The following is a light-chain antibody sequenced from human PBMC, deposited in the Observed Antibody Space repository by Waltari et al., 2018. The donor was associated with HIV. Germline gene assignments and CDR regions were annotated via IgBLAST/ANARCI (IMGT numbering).Light chain of an antibody. Sequence: QSALPQPRSVSGSPGQSVTMSCTGTNSDVGAYNYFSWYQQYPGKAPRLIVHDVTQRPSGVPDRFSGSKSGNTASLTISGLQAEDEADYYCCSYAGSYTWVFGEGTKLTVL. CDR3: CSYAGSYTWV. CDR1: NSDVGAYNY. J-gene: IGLJ3*02. V-gene: IGLV2-11*01. CDR2: DVT.